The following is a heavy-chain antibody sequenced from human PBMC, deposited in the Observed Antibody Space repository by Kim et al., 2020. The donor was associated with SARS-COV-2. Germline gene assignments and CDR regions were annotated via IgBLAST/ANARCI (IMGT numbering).Heavy chain of an antibody. CDR2: IYHSGST. Sequence: SETLSLTCAVSGGSISSSNWWSWVRQPPGKGLEWIGEIYHSGSTNYNPSLKSRVTISVDKSKNQFSLKLSSVTAADTAVYYCASGVGITIFGVVPYFDDWGQGTLVTVSS. CDR3: ASGVGITIFGVVPYFDD. CDR1: GGSISSSNW. D-gene: IGHD3-3*01. J-gene: IGHJ4*02. V-gene: IGHV4-4*02.